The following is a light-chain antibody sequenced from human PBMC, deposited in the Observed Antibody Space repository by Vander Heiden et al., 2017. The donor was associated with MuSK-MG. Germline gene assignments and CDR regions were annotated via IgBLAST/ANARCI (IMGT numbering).Light chain of an antibody. J-gene: IGKJ4*01. CDR3: QQRNNTPIT. CDR1: QSISSS. Sequence: DIQMTQSPSSLSASVGDRVTITCRASQSISSSLNWYQQKPGKAPHLLIYAASSLQGGVPSRFSGSGSATDFTLTITRLQPEDFATYYCQQRNNTPITFGGGTTVEIK. V-gene: IGKV1-39*01. CDR2: AAS.